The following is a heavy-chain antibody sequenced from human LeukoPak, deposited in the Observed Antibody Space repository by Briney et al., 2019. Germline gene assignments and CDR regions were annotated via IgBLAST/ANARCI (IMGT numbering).Heavy chain of an antibody. Sequence: GGSLRLSCAASGFTFSSYAMHWVRQAPGKGLEWVAVISYDGSNKYYADSVKGRFTISRDNSKNTLYLQMNSLRAEDTAVYYCARDTAAANDYWGQGTLVTVSS. CDR1: GFTFSSYA. J-gene: IGHJ4*02. D-gene: IGHD6-25*01. V-gene: IGHV3-30-3*01. CDR3: ARDTAAANDY. CDR2: ISYDGSNK.